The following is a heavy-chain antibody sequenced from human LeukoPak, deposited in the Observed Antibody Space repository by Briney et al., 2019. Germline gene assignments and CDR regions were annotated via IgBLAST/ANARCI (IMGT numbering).Heavy chain of an antibody. Sequence: SQTLSLTCTVSGGSISSGSYYWSWIRQPAGKGLEWIGSIYYSGSTYYNPSLKSRVTISVDTSKNQFSLKLSSVTAADTAVYYCARGQQLSAFDIWGQGTMVTVSS. CDR3: ARGQQLSAFDI. J-gene: IGHJ3*02. V-gene: IGHV4-39*07. CDR1: GGSISSGSYY. D-gene: IGHD6-13*01. CDR2: IYYSGST.